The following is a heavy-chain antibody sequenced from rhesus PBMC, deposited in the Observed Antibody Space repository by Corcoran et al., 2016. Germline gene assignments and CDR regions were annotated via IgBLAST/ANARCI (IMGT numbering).Heavy chain of an antibody. D-gene: IGHD4-23*01. V-gene: IGHV4-106*01. CDR3: ARVGEYSNYFDY. J-gene: IGHJ4*01. Sequence: QVQLQESGPGLVKPSETLSLTCAVSGGSISDDYYWSWIRQPPGKGLEWIGYSYGSGGGTNYNPSLKNRVTVSIDTSKNQFSLKLSSVTAADTAVYYCARVGEYSNYFDYWGQGVLVTVSS. CDR2: SYGSGGGT. CDR1: GGSISDDYY.